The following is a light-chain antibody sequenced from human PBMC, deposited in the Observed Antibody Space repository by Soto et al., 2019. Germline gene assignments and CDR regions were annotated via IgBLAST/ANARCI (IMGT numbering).Light chain of an antibody. CDR3: QRYDSAPRT. Sequence: DIQMTQSPSSMSASIGDRVTITCGASQDISNFLAWYQQKPGKAPKVLIYAASSLQSGAPSTFRGSGSGTEFTLTITSLQPEDAATDYCQRYDSAPRTFGQGTEVEIK. J-gene: IGKJ1*01. V-gene: IGKV1-27*01. CDR2: AAS. CDR1: QDISNF.